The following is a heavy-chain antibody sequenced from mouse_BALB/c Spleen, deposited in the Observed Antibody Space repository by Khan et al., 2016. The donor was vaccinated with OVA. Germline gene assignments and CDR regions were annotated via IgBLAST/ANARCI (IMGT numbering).Heavy chain of an antibody. CDR2: ISPGCGDT. D-gene: IGHD1-2*01. CDR1: GYTFTDYY. V-gene: IGHV1-77*01. J-gene: IGHJ3*01. Sequence: QVQLQQSGAELARPGASVKLSCKASGYTFTDYYINWVKQRTGQGLEWIGEISPGCGDTYYNEKFKGKATLTAAKSSSTAYMQLNSLTSEASAIYFCARRNYFGYTFAYWGQGTLVTVSA. CDR3: ARRNYFGYTFAY.